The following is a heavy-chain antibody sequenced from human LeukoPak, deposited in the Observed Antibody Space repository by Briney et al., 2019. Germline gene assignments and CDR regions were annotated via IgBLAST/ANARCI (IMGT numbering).Heavy chain of an antibody. CDR2: ISYDGSNK. Sequence: GRSLRLSCAASGFTFSSYGMHWVRQAPGKGLEWVAVISYDGSNKYYADSVKGRFTISRDNSKNTLYLQMNSLRAEDTAVYYCAKGHLRITMVRGVIMNWFDPWGQGTLVTVSS. D-gene: IGHD3-10*01. V-gene: IGHV3-30*18. CDR3: AKGHLRITMVRGVIMNWFDP. J-gene: IGHJ5*02. CDR1: GFTFSSYG.